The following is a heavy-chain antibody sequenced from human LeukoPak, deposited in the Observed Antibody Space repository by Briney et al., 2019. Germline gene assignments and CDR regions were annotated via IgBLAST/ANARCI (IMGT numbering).Heavy chain of an antibody. D-gene: IGHD6-19*01. CDR2: IRYDESNK. Sequence: GGSLRLSCAASEFTFSYYGMHWVRQAPGKGLEWVAFIRYDESNKYYADSVKGRFTISRDNAKNSLFLQMNSLRVDDTAVYYCAREPERSTGLYSDAFDMWGQGTMVTVSS. V-gene: IGHV3-30*02. CDR3: AREPERSTGLYSDAFDM. J-gene: IGHJ3*02. CDR1: EFTFSYYG.